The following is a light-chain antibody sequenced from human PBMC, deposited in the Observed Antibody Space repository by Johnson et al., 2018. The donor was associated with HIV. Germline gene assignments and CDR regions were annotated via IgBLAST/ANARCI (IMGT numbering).Light chain of an antibody. J-gene: IGLJ1*01. Sequence: QSVLTQPPSVSAAPGQKVTISCSGSSSNIGNNYVSWYQQLPGTAPKLLIYDNNKRPSGIPDRFSGSKSGTSATLAITGLQPGDEADYYCGTWDSSLSGVFGTGTKVTVL. V-gene: IGLV1-51*01. CDR1: SSNIGNNY. CDR3: GTWDSSLSGV. CDR2: DNN.